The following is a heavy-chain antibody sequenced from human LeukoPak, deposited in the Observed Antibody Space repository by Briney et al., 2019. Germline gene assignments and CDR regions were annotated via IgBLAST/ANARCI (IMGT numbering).Heavy chain of an antibody. CDR3: ARGYSSGWYRVFFRDYFDY. J-gene: IGHJ4*02. CDR2: INHSGST. D-gene: IGHD6-19*01. V-gene: IGHV4-30-2*01. Sequence: SQTLSLTCAVSGGSISSGGYSWSWIRQPPGKGLEWIGEINHSGSTNYNPSLKSRVTISVDTSKNQFSLKLSSVTAADTAVYYCARGYSSGWYRVFFRDYFDYWGQGTLVTVSS. CDR1: GGSISSGGYS.